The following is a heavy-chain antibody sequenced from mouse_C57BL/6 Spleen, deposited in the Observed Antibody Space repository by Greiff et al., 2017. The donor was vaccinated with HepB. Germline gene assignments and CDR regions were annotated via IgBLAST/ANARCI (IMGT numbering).Heavy chain of an antibody. CDR1: GYTFTSYG. V-gene: IGHV1-81*01. J-gene: IGHJ1*03. D-gene: IGHD2-4*01. Sequence: VQLQQSGAELERPGASVKLSCKASGYTFTSYGISWVKQRTGQSLEWIGEIYPRSGNTYYNEKFKGKATLTADKSSSTAYMELRSLTSEDSAVYFCARGDDYDPYWYFDVWGTGTTVTVSS. CDR3: ARGDDYDPYWYFDV. CDR2: IYPRSGNT.